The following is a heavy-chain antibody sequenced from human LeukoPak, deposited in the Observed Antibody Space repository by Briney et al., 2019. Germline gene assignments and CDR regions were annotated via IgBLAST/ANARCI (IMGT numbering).Heavy chain of an antibody. CDR2: INTAAGNP. CDR3: ARGDWRIDY. J-gene: IGHJ4*02. D-gene: IGHD1-1*01. CDR1: GYSFTSYY. V-gene: IGHV7-4-1*02. Sequence: ASVTVSCKASGYSFTSYYMHWVRQAPGQGLEWMGCINTAAGNPTYAQGFTGRFVFSLDTSVSTAYLQISSLKAEDTAVYYCARGDWRIDYWGQGTLVTVSS.